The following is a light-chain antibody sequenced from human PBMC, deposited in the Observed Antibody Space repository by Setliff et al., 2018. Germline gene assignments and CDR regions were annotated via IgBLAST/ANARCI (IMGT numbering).Light chain of an antibody. V-gene: IGLV2-14*03. CDR3: SSYTSSGTDV. CDR2: DVS. Sequence: QSALTQPASVSGSPGQSITISCTGISSDVGGYNLVSWYQQHPGKVPRLMIYDVSNRPSGVSNRFSGSKIGNTASLTISGLQTEDEADYYCSSYTSSGTDVFGSGTKVTVL. J-gene: IGLJ1*01. CDR1: SSDVGGYNL.